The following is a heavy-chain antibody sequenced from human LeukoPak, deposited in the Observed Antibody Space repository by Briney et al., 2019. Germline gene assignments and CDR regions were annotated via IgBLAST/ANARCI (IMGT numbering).Heavy chain of an antibody. V-gene: IGHV3-23*03. Sequence: PGGSLRLSCAASGFTFSSYGMSWVRQAPGKGLEWVSVIYSDGSTYYADSVKGRFTISRDTSKNTLYLQMNSLRAEDTAVYYCAKDHLVRYFDSSFDPWGQGTLVTVSS. D-gene: IGHD3-9*01. J-gene: IGHJ5*02. CDR1: GFTFSSYG. CDR3: AKDHLVRYFDSSFDP. CDR2: IYSDGST.